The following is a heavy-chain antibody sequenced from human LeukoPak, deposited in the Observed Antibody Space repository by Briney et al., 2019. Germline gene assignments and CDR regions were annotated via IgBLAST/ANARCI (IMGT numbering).Heavy chain of an antibody. D-gene: IGHD5-18*01. CDR2: ISSSGSTI. V-gene: IGHV3-11*04. Sequence: GGSLRPSCAASGFTFSDYYMSWIRQAPGKGLEWVSYISSSGSTIYYADSVKGRFTISRDNAKNSLYLQTNSLRAEDTAVYYCARGFRRGYSYGYNFDYWGQGTLVTVSS. CDR3: ARGFRRGYSYGYNFDY. J-gene: IGHJ4*02. CDR1: GFTFSDYY.